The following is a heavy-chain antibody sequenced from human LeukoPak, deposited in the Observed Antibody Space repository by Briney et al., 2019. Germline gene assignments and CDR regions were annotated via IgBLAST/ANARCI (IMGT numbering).Heavy chain of an antibody. J-gene: IGHJ6*03. CDR2: IYYSGST. CDR1: GGSISSSSYY. Sequence: SETLSLTCTVSGGSISSSSYYWGWIRQPPGKGLEWIGSIYYSGSTYYNPSLKSRVTISVDTSKNQFSLKLSSVTAADTAVYYCARGWRGWELLLRGYYYYMDVWGKGTTVTVSS. D-gene: IGHD1-26*01. V-gene: IGHV4-39*07. CDR3: ARGWRGWELLLRGYYYYMDV.